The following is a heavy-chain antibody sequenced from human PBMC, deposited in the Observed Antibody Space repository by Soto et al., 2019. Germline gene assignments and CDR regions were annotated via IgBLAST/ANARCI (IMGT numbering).Heavy chain of an antibody. D-gene: IGHD3-16*01. J-gene: IGHJ4*02. Sequence: PGGSLRLSCAASGFTFSSYAMNWVRQAPGKGLEWVSAISGSGGSTYYADSMRGRFTISRDNSKNTLYLQMNSLRAADTAVYYCAKSPWGSSPRAYYFDYWGQGTLVTVSS. CDR2: ISGSGGST. CDR1: GFTFSSYA. CDR3: AKSPWGSSPRAYYFDY. V-gene: IGHV3-23*01.